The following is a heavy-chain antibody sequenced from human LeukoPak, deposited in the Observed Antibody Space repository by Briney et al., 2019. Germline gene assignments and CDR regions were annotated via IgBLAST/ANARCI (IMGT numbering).Heavy chain of an antibody. CDR2: ILPIFGTT. V-gene: IGHV1-69*13. J-gene: IGHJ3*02. CDR1: EGTFKNYA. Sequence: SVKVACKASEGTFKNYAIRWVRQAPGQGLEWMGGILPIFGTTNYAQKFQARVTITADESTSTAYMEMSSLRSEDTAVYYCGRVSCGGNCYSLIGTFDIWGQGTMVTVSS. D-gene: IGHD2-15*01. CDR3: GRVSCGGNCYSLIGTFDI.